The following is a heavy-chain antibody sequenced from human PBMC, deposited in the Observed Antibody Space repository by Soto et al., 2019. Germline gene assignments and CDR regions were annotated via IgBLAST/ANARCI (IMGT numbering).Heavy chain of an antibody. Sequence: QVQLQESGPGLVQPSQTLSLTCTVSGGSITTGGYYWSWIRQHPGKGLESIGYIYDSGTTDYNPSLKRRLTISLDTSKNQFSLKMRSVTAADTAVYYCARSVHSGDYIDYWGQGTLVTVSS. CDR3: ARSVHSGDYIDY. D-gene: IGHD4-17*01. CDR1: GGSITTGGYY. J-gene: IGHJ4*02. V-gene: IGHV4-31*03. CDR2: IYDSGTT.